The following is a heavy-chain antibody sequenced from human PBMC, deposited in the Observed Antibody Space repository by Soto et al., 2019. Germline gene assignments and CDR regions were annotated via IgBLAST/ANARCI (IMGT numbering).Heavy chain of an antibody. J-gene: IGHJ3*02. V-gene: IGHV3-9*01. CDR3: AKDILAFSNYRTDAFDI. CDR1: GFTFDDYA. CDR2: ISWNSGSI. D-gene: IGHD4-4*01. Sequence: GGSLRLSCAASGFTFDDYAMHWVRQAPGKGLEWVSGISWNSGSIGYADSVKGRFTISRDKAKNSLYLQMNSLRAEDTALYYCAKDILAFSNYRTDAFDIWGQGTMVTVSS.